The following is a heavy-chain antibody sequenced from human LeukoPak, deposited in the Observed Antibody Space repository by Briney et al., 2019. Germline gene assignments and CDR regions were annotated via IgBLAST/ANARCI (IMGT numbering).Heavy chain of an antibody. J-gene: IGHJ4*02. CDR3: AKDGGGYCSSTSCYGRGYFDY. CDR1: GFTFSSYG. Sequence: GGSLRLSCAASGFTFSSYGMHWVRQAPGKGLEWVAFMRYDGSNKYYADSVKGRFTISRDNSKNTLYLQMNSLRAEDTAVYYCAKDGGGYCSSTSCYGRGYFDYWGQGTLVTVSS. V-gene: IGHV3-30*02. D-gene: IGHD2-2*01. CDR2: MRYDGSNK.